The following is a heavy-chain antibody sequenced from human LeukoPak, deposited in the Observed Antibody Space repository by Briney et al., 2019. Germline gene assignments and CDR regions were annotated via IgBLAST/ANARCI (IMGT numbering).Heavy chain of an antibody. Sequence: ASVKVSCKASGGTFSSYAISWVRQAPGQGLEWMGGIIPIFGKANYAQKFQGRVTITADESTSTAYMELSSLRSEDTAVYYCARDQTGDAFLEPYSYYYYYGMDVWGQGTTVTVSS. CDR1: GGTFSSYA. J-gene: IGHJ6*02. CDR2: IIPIFGKA. D-gene: IGHD7-27*01. V-gene: IGHV1-69*13. CDR3: ARDQTGDAFLEPYSYYYYYGMDV.